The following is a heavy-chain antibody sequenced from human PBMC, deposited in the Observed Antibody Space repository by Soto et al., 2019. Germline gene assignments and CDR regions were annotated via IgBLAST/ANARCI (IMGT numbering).Heavy chain of an antibody. V-gene: IGHV3-23*01. CDR2: ISGSGGST. CDR1: GFTFSSYA. CDR3: AKDKVAGTVSDYFDY. Sequence: EVQLLESGGGLVQPGGSLRLSCAASGFTFSSYAMSWVRQAPGKGLEWVSAISGSGGSTYYADSVKGRFTISRDNSKNTLYLQMNSLSAEDTAVYYCAKDKVAGTVSDYFDYWGQGTLVTVSS. J-gene: IGHJ4*02. D-gene: IGHD6-19*01.